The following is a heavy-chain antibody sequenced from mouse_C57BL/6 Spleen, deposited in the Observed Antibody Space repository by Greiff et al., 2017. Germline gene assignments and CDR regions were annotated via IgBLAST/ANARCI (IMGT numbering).Heavy chain of an antibody. CDR3: ERENYYGSSYGFAY. V-gene: IGHV1-18*01. J-gene: IGHJ3*01. CDR1: GYTFTDYN. Sequence: VQLQQSGPELVKPGASVKIPCKASGYTFTDYNMDWVKQSHGKSLEWIGDINPNNGGTIYNQKFKGKATLTVDKSSSTAYMELRSLTSEDTAVYYGERENYYGSSYGFAYWGQGTLVTVSA. CDR2: INPNNGGT. D-gene: IGHD1-1*01.